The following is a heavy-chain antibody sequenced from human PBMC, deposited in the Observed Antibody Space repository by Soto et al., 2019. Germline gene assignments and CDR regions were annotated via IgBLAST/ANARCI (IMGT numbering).Heavy chain of an antibody. J-gene: IGHJ6*02. CDR2: IWYDGSNK. CDR1: GFTFSSYG. Sequence: GGSLRLSCAASGFTFSSYGMHWVRQAPGKGLEWVAVIWYDGSNKYYADSVKGRFTISRDNSKNTLYLQMNSLRAEDTAVYYCAREIAAAVDDSYGMDVWGQGTTVTVSS. CDR3: AREIAAAVDDSYGMDV. D-gene: IGHD6-13*01. V-gene: IGHV3-33*01.